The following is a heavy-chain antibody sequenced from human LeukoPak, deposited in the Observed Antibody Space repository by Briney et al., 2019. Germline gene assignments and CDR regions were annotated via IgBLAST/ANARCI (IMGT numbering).Heavy chain of an antibody. CDR2: INPNSGGT. CDR1: GYTFTGYY. Sequence: ASVKVSCKASGYTFTGYYMHWVRQAPGQGLEWMGWINPNSGGTNYAQKFQGRVTMTRDTSISTAYMELSRLRSDDTAVYYCARDPRWEWELTSDSYFDYWGQGTLVTVSS. J-gene: IGHJ4*02. CDR3: ARDPRWEWELTSDSYFDY. V-gene: IGHV1-2*02. D-gene: IGHD1-26*01.